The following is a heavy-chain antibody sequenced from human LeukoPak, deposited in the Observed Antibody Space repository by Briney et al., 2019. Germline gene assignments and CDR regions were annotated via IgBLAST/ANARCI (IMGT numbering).Heavy chain of an antibody. V-gene: IGHV4-39*02. Sequence: SETLSLTCTAPGGSISSSIYYWGWFRQPPGKGLEWIGSIYYNVATYYNSSLKSRVTISVDTSKNHLSLKLSSVTAADTAVYYCARVRDGYNRNWAYWGQGTLVTVSS. CDR2: IYYNVAT. CDR3: ARVRDGYNRNWAY. D-gene: IGHD5-24*01. J-gene: IGHJ4*02. CDR1: GGSISSSIYY.